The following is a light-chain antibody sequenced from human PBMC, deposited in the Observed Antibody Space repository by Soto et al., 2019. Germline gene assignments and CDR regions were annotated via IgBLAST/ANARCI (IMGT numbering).Light chain of an antibody. CDR2: AAS. Sequence: EIVLTQSPGTLSLSPGERATLSCRASQSISTYSLAWYQQKPGQTPRLLIYAASTRDTDIPDRFNGSGSGTDFALTISRLEPEDFALYYCQQYEASPLTFGPGTKVDVK. V-gene: IGKV3-20*01. CDR1: QSISTYS. CDR3: QQYEASPLT. J-gene: IGKJ3*01.